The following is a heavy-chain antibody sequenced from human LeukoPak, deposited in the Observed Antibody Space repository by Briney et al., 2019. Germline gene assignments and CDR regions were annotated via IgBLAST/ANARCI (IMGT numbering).Heavy chain of an antibody. Sequence: PGRSLRLSCAASGFTFSSYAMHWVRQAPGKGLEWVAVISYDGSNKYYADSVKGQFTISRDNSKNTLYLQMNSLRAEDTAVYYCARISHYCSSTSCYIREADYWGQGTLVTVSS. CDR2: ISYDGSNK. V-gene: IGHV3-30-3*01. J-gene: IGHJ4*02. CDR1: GFTFSSYA. D-gene: IGHD2-2*02. CDR3: ARISHYCSSTSCYIREADY.